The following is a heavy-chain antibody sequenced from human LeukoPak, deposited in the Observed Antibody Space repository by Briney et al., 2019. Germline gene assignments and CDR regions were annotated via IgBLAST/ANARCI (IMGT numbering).Heavy chain of an antibody. Sequence: GGSLRLSCAASGFTFSRSWMDWVRQAPGKGLEWVANIKEDGSETYFVDPAKGRFTISRDNAKNSLYLQMDRMRVEDTGIYYCSRSLNNWGQGTLVTVSS. J-gene: IGHJ4*02. D-gene: IGHD1/OR15-1a*01. CDR1: GFTFSRSW. CDR2: IKEDGSET. V-gene: IGHV3-7*01. CDR3: SRSLNN.